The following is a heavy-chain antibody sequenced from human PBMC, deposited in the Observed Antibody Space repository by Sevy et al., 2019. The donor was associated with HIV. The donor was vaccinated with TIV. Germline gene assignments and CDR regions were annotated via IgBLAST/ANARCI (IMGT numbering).Heavy chain of an antibody. V-gene: IGHV3-33*01. D-gene: IGHD3-22*01. J-gene: IGHJ4*02. CDR2: IWHDGINK. Sequence: GGSLRLSCTASGFYFGIHWVRQSPGKGLEWVALIWHDGINKDYADSVKGRFTISRDNSKNTVFLQMNSLRAEDTGMYYCARWGNSSGIDYWGQRTLVTVSS. CDR3: ARWGNSSGIDY. CDR1: GFYFG.